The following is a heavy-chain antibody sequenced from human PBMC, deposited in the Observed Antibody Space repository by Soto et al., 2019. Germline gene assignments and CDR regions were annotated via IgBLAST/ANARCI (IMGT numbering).Heavy chain of an antibody. Sequence: GESLKISCKGSGYSFTSYWIGWVRQMPGKGLEWMGIIYPGDSDTRYSPSFQGQVTISADKSISTAYLQWSSLKASDTAMYYCARTGAHFGYCSSTSCRIDWYFDLWGRGTLVTVSS. D-gene: IGHD2-2*03. CDR1: GYSFTSYW. CDR3: ARTGAHFGYCSSTSCRIDWYFDL. CDR2: IYPGDSDT. J-gene: IGHJ2*01. V-gene: IGHV5-51*01.